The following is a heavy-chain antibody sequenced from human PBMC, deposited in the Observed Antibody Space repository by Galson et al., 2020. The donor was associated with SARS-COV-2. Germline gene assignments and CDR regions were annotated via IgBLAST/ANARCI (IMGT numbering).Heavy chain of an antibody. J-gene: IGHJ4*02. D-gene: IGHD6-13*01. CDR1: GFTFSSSA. CDR3: ARETDDYTSGWYDY. Sequence: QLGESLKISCRASGFTFSSSALHWVRQAPGKGLEWVAIISYDGTQSYNLDSVKGRFTISRDKSKNTLYPQMDSLTTEDTAVYYCARETDDYTSGWYDYWGQGTLVTVSS. CDR2: ISYDGTQS. V-gene: IGHV3-30*04.